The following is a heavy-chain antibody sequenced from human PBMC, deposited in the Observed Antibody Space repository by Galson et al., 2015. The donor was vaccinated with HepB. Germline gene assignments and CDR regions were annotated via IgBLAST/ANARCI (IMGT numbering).Heavy chain of an antibody. CDR3: VSDFGVVSNWFDP. CDR2: ISGSGGST. J-gene: IGHJ5*02. Sequence: SLRLSCAASGFTFSSYAMSWVRQAPGKGLEWVSAISGSGGSTYYADSVKGRFTISRDNSKNTLYLQMSSLRAEDTAVYYCVSDFGVVSNWFDPWGQGTLVTVSS. D-gene: IGHD3-3*01. CDR1: GFTFSSYA. V-gene: IGHV3-23*01.